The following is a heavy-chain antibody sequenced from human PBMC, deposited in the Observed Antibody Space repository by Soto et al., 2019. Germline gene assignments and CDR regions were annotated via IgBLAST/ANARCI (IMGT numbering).Heavy chain of an antibody. V-gene: IGHV3-23*01. CDR2: FETGGNGGLT. Sequence: GGSLRLSCAASGFTFSSYSMSWVRQAPGKGLEWVSGFETGGNGGLTYYADSVKGRFTISRDNSKNTVFLQMNSLRGEDTAVYYCAKKVNSGTGSQFFDYWGQGALVTVSS. J-gene: IGHJ4*02. D-gene: IGHD3-10*01. CDR3: AKKVNSGTGSQFFDY. CDR1: GFTFSSYS.